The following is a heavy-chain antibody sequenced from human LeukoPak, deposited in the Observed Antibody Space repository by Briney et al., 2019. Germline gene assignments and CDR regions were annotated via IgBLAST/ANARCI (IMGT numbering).Heavy chain of an antibody. Sequence: PGGSLRLSCAASGFSFSSYAMHWVRQAPGKGLEWLAVTSSDGSNKYYADSVKVRFTISRANSKYTLYLQMNSLRAEDTAVYYCATPRYKDVWSGYDLGYFDYWGQGTLVTVSS. V-gene: IGHV3-30-3*01. D-gene: IGHD3-3*01. CDR3: ATPRYKDVWSGYDLGYFDY. J-gene: IGHJ4*02. CDR1: GFSFSSYA. CDR2: TSSDGSNK.